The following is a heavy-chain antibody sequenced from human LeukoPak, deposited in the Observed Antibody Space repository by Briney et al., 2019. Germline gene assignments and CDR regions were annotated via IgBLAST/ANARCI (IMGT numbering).Heavy chain of an antibody. CDR1: GFTFSSYA. J-gene: IGHJ4*02. CDR2: ISGSGGST. Sequence: GGSLRLSCAASGFTFSSYAMSWVRQAPGKGLERVSAISGSGGSTYYADSVKGRFTISRDNSKNTLYLQMNSLRAEDTAVYYCAKRGLSYYDSSGYKIDYWGQGTLVTVSS. D-gene: IGHD3-22*01. V-gene: IGHV3-23*01. CDR3: AKRGLSYYDSSGYKIDY.